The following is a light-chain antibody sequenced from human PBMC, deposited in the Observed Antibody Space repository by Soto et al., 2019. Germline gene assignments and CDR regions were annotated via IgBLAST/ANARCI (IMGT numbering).Light chain of an antibody. CDR1: QDISTS. CDR3: QHSYNTPRT. J-gene: IGKJ1*01. V-gene: IGKV1-39*01. CDR2: GAS. Sequence: DIQMTQSPSSLSPSVGDRVTFTCRAGQDISTSLNWYQHRPGKAPKLLIYGASALQSGVPSRFSGSGSGTDFTLTTSSLQFEDFATYYCQHSYNTPRTFGQGTRVDIK.